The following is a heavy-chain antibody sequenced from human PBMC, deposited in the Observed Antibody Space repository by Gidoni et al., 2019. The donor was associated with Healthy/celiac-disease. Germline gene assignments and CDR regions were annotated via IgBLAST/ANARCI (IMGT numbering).Heavy chain of an antibody. Sequence: QITLKESGPTLVKPTQTLTLTCTFSGFSLSTSGVGVGWIRQPPGKALEWLALIYWNDDKRYSPSLKSRLTITKDTSKNQVVLTMTNMDPVDTATYYCAHSRITVTPYYYYMDVWGKGTTVTVSS. D-gene: IGHD4-4*01. J-gene: IGHJ6*03. CDR2: IYWNDDK. CDR1: GFSLSTSGVG. V-gene: IGHV2-5*01. CDR3: AHSRITVTPYYYYMDV.